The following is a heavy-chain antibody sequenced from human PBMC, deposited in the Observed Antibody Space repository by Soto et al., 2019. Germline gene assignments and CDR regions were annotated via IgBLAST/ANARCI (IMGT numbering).Heavy chain of an antibody. J-gene: IGHJ4*02. V-gene: IGHV4-30-2*01. CDR2: IYHSGST. Sequence: TSETLSLTCAGSGGSISSGGYSWSWIRQPPGKGLEWIGYIYHSGSTYYNPSLKSRVTISVDRSKNQFSLKLSSVTAADTAVYYCARGLSVYYFDYWGQGTLVTVS. CDR1: GGSISSGGYS. CDR3: ARGLSVYYFDY.